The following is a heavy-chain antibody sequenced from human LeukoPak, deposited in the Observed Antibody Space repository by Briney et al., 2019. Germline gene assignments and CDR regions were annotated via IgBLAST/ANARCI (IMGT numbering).Heavy chain of an antibody. Sequence: SGGSLRLSCAASGFTFSSYGMHWVRQAPGKEPEWVAVIWYDGSNKYYADSVKGRFIISRDNSKNTLYLQMNSLRAEDTAVYYCARELGRVGAFDIWGQGTMVTVSS. CDR3: ARELGRVGAFDI. CDR1: GFTFSSYG. J-gene: IGHJ3*02. D-gene: IGHD1-26*01. CDR2: IWYDGSNK. V-gene: IGHV3-33*01.